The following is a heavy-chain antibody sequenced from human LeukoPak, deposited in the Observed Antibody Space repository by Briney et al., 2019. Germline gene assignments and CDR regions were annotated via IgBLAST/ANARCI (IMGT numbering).Heavy chain of an antibody. CDR3: ATGPQGEQLVLDY. Sequence: ATVKISCKASGYTFTDYYMHWVQQAPGKGLEWMGRVDPEDGETIYAEKFQGRVTITADTSTDTAYMELSSLRSEDTAVYYCATGPQGEQLVLDYWGQGTLVTVSS. J-gene: IGHJ4*02. CDR2: VDPEDGET. V-gene: IGHV1-69-2*01. D-gene: IGHD6-6*01. CDR1: GYTFTDYY.